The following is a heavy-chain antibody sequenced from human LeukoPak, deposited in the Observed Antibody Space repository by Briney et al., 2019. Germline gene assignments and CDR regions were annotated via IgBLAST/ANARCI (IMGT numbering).Heavy chain of an antibody. V-gene: IGHV3-53*01. D-gene: IGHD2-2*03. CDR3: ASFGYCSSTSCYALDY. Sequence: QPGGSLRLSCAASGFTVSSNYMSWVRQAPGKGLEWVSVIYSGGSTYYADSVKGRFTISRDNSKNTLYLQMNSLRAEDTAAYYCASFGYCSSTSCYALDYWGQGTLVTVSS. CDR2: IYSGGST. J-gene: IGHJ4*02. CDR1: GFTVSSNY.